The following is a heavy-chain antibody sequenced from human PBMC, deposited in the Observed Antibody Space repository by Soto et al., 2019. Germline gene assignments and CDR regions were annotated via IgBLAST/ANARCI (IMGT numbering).Heavy chain of an antibody. Sequence: QVQLVQSGAEVKKPGASVKVSCKASGYTFTSYGISWVRQAPGQGLEWMGWISAYNGNTNYAQKLQGRVTRTADTSTSTAYMDLRSLRYDGTAVYYCARRNAYISAFDYWGQGTLVTGSS. CDR1: GYTFTSYG. V-gene: IGHV1-18*01. CDR2: ISAYNGNT. J-gene: IGHJ4*02. D-gene: IGHD6-19*01. CDR3: ARRNAYISAFDY.